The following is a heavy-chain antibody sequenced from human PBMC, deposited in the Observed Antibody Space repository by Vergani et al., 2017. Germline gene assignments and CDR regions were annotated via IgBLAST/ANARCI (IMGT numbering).Heavy chain of an antibody. D-gene: IGHD3-9*01. CDR2: ISYDGSNK. CDR1: GFTFSSYA. V-gene: IGHV3-30-3*01. CDR3: ARAYDILTGYHDY. J-gene: IGHJ4*02. Sequence: QVQLVESGGGVVQPGRSLRLSCAASGFTFSSYAMPWVRQAPGKGLEWVAVISYDGSNKYYADSVKGRVTISKDNSKNTQYLQMNSLRAEDTAVYYGARAYDILTGYHDYWGQGTLVTVSS.